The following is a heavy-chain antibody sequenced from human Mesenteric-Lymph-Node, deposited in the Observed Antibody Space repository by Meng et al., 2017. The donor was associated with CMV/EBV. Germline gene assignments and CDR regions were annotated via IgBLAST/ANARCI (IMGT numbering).Heavy chain of an antibody. Sequence: GESLKISCKGSGYSFTSYWIGWVRQMPGKGLEWMGIIYPGDSDIRYSPSFQGQVTISVDKSISTAYLQWSSLKASDTAMYYCARHEWSGSYSLGGMDVWGQGTTVTVSS. J-gene: IGHJ6*02. D-gene: IGHD1-26*01. V-gene: IGHV5-51*01. CDR2: IYPGDSDI. CDR3: ARHEWSGSYSLGGMDV. CDR1: GYSFTSYW.